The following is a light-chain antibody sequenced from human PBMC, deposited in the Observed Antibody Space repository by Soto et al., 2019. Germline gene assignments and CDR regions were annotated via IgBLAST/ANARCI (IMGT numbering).Light chain of an antibody. V-gene: IGLV2-14*01. CDR3: SSYTSISTLGV. CDR1: SSDVGGYNY. CDR2: DVS. J-gene: IGLJ2*01. Sequence: QSALTQPASVSGSPGQSITISCTGTSSDVGGYNYVSWYQQHPGKAPKLMIYDVSNRPSGISYRFSGSKSGNTASLTISGLQAEDEADYYCSSYTSISTLGVFGGGTKVTVL.